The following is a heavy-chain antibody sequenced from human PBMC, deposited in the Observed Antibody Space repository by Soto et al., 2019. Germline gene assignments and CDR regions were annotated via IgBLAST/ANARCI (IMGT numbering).Heavy chain of an antibody. CDR3: ARDQYYDFWSGYYTGDLFDY. D-gene: IGHD3-3*01. CDR2: ISYDGSNK. CDR1: GFTVSSYA. V-gene: IGHV3-30-3*01. Sequence: HPXVSLRLSCAASGFTVSSYAMHWVRQAPGKGLEWVAVISYDGSNKYYADSVKGRFTISRDNSKNTLYLQMNSLRAEDTAVYYCARDQYYDFWSGYYTGDLFDYWGQGTLVTVSS. J-gene: IGHJ4*02.